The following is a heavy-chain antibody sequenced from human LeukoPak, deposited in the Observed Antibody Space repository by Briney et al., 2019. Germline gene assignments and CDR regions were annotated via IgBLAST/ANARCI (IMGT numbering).Heavy chain of an antibody. Sequence: PSETLSLTCTVSGGSISSYYWSWIRQPPGKGLEWIGYIYYSGSTNYNPSLKSRVTISVDTSKNQFSLKLSSVTAADTAVYYCAITSSSSWYHYYYGMDAWGQGTTVTVSS. V-gene: IGHV4-59*08. CDR1: GGSISSYY. CDR3: AITSSSSWYHYYYGMDA. D-gene: IGHD6-13*01. J-gene: IGHJ6*02. CDR2: IYYSGST.